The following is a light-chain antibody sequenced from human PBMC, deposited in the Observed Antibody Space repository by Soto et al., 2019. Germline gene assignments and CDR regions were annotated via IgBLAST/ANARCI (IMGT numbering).Light chain of an antibody. CDR3: RSYAGSNNIVV. V-gene: IGLV2-8*01. CDR2: EVS. CDR1: SSDGCGYNY. J-gene: IGLJ2*01. Sequence: QSALTQPPSASGSPGQSVTISCTGTSSDGCGYNYVSWYQQHPGKAPKLMIYEVSKRPSGVPDRFSGSKSGNTASLTVSGLQAEDEADYYCRSYAGSNNIVVFGGGTKLTVL.